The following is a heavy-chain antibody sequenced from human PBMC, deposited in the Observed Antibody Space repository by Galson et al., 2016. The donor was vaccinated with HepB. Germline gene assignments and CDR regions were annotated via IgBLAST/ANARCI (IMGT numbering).Heavy chain of an antibody. V-gene: IGHV3-30*18. D-gene: IGHD3-9*01. CDR3: AKDLAQVRFFYWVGCMYV. Sequence: SLRLSCAASGHTFRSYGMHWVRQAPGKGLEWVAGIEYDGSKTAYADSVKGRFTISRDNSKNTLYLQVNSLRAEDTAVYYCAKDLAQVRFFYWVGCMYVWGQGTTVTVSS. CDR2: IEYDGSKT. J-gene: IGHJ6*02. CDR1: GHTFRSYG.